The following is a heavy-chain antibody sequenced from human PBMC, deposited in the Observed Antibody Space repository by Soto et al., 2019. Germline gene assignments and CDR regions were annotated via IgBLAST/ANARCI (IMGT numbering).Heavy chain of an antibody. CDR1: GDSVSSNSAA. CDR2: TYYRSKWYY. D-gene: IGHD6-6*01. V-gene: IGHV6-1*01. Sequence: SQTLSLTCAISGDSVSSNSAAWNWIRQSPSRGLEWLGRTYYRSKWYYGYAVSVKSRITIKPGTSKNQFSLQLNSVTPEDTAVYDCARIHSSSFLDMDLWSLGTTVTASS. CDR3: ARIHSSSFLDMDL. J-gene: IGHJ6*02.